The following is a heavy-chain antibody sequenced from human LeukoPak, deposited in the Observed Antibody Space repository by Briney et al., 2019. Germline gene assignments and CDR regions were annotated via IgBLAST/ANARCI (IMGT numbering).Heavy chain of an antibody. CDR2: FDPEDGET. V-gene: IGHV1-24*01. Sequence: ASVKVSCKVSGYTLTELSMHWVRQAPGKGLEWMGGFDPEDGETIYAQKFQGRVTMTEDTSTDTAYMELSSLRSEDTAVYYCATDTMIVVAYGDANAFDIWGQGTMVTVSS. CDR1: GYTLTELS. D-gene: IGHD3-22*01. J-gene: IGHJ3*02. CDR3: ATDTMIVVAYGDANAFDI.